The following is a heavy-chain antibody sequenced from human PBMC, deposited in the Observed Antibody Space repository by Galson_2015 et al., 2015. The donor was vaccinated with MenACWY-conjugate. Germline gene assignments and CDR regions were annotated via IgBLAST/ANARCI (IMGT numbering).Heavy chain of an antibody. Sequence: SLRLSCAASGFTFSSYSMNWVRQAPGKGLEWVSAISRSGGSTYYADSVKGRFTISRDNSKNTLYLQMNSLRAEDTAVYYCAKDGNYYDSRGYHHDSWGQGTLVTVSS. CDR3: AKDGNYYDSRGYHHDS. D-gene: IGHD3-22*01. CDR1: GFTFSSYS. CDR2: ISRSGGST. J-gene: IGHJ4*02. V-gene: IGHV3-23*01.